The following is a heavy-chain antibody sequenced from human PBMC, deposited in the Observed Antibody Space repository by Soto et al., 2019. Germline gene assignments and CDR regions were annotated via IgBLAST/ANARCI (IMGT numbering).Heavy chain of an antibody. CDR3: AKDSTYYTTSPSHLDS. J-gene: IGHJ4*02. CDR2: ITSNGDST. D-gene: IGHD3-3*01. V-gene: IGHV3-23*01. Sequence: PGGSLRLSCAAFGFDFNKYAMTWVRQAPGKGLQWVSSITSNGDSTYYADSVKGRFTTSRDNSKNTLYLQMNSLRADDTAVFYCAKDSTYYTTSPSHLDSWGQGNLVTVSS. CDR1: GFDFNKYA.